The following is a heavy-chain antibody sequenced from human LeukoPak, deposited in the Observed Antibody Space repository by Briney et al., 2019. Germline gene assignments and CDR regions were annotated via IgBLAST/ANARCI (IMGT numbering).Heavy chain of an antibody. Sequence: PSETLSLTCTVSGGSISSYYWSWIRQPPGKGLEWIGYIYYSGSTNYNPSLKSRVTISVDTSKNQFSLELSSVTAADTAVYYCARDRNFWSGSNYYYYMDVWGKGTTVTVSS. D-gene: IGHD3-3*01. V-gene: IGHV4-59*12. CDR1: GGSISSYY. CDR2: IYYSGST. CDR3: ARDRNFWSGSNYYYYMDV. J-gene: IGHJ6*03.